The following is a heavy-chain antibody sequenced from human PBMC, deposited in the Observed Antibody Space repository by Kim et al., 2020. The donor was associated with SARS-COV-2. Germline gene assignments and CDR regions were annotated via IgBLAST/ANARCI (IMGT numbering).Heavy chain of an antibody. V-gene: IGHV4-39*01. CDR1: GGSISSSSYY. J-gene: IGHJ4*02. CDR2: IYYSGST. CDR3: ARIPTFGGVIDSYYFDY. D-gene: IGHD3-16*02. Sequence: SETLSLTCTVSGGSISSSSYYWGWIRQPPGKGLEWIGSIYYSGSTYYNPSLKSRVTISVDTSKNQFSLKLSSVTAADTAVYYCARIPTFGGVIDSYYFDYWGQGTLVTVSS.